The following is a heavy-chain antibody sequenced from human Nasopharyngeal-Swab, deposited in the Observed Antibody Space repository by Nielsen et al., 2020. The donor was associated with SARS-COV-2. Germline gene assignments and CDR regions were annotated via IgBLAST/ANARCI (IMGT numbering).Heavy chain of an antibody. CDR3: ARALWKKSYYYYMDV. V-gene: IGHV4-34*01. CDR2: INHSGST. Sequence: SETLSLTCAVCGGSFSGYYWSWIRQPPGKGLEWIGEINHSGSTNYNPSLKSRVTISIDTSKNQFSLKLSSVTAADTAVYYCARALWKKSYYYYMDVWGKGTTVTVSS. J-gene: IGHJ6*03. CDR1: GGSFSGYY. D-gene: IGHD2/OR15-2a*01.